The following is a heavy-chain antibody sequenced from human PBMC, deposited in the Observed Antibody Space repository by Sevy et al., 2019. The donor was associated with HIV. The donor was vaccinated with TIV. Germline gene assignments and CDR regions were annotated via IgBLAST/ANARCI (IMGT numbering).Heavy chain of an antibody. CDR2: ISSISSPT. CDR3: VSEGIGGARDFDY. D-gene: IGHD3-16*01. Sequence: GGSLRLSCTASGFTFSGYSMNWVRQAPGKGLEWVSYISSISSPTYYADSVKGRFTISRDNAKNSLYLQMNSLGDEDTAVYYCVSEGIGGARDFDYWGQGTLVTVSS. V-gene: IGHV3-48*02. J-gene: IGHJ4*02. CDR1: GFTFSGYS.